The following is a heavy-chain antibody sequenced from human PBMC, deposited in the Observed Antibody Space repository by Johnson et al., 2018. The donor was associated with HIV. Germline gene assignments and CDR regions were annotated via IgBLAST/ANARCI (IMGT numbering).Heavy chain of an antibody. J-gene: IGHJ3*02. V-gene: IGHV3-30*02. CDR1: TFTFNGYG. CDR3: ARDLGLELGSFDM. CDR2: IRDDGTRK. Sequence: QVQLVESGGGVVQPGGSLRLSCTGSTFTFNGYGIHWVRQAPGKGPEWVAIIRDDGTRKFYADSVKGRFTISRDNSENMVYLQMNSLRIEDTAVYYCARDLGLELGSFDMWGQGTMVTVSS. D-gene: IGHD3/OR15-3a*01.